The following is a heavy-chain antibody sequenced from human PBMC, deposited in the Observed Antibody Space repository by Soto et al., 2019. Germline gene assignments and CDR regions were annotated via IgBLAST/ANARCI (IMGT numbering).Heavy chain of an antibody. Sequence: GGSLRLSCAASGFTFSSYSMNWVRQAPGKGLEWVSYISSSSSTIYYADSVNGRFTISRDNAKNSLYLQMNSLRDEDTAVYYCARDCVISSWYYYYGMDVWGQGTTVTVSS. J-gene: IGHJ6*02. CDR3: ARDCVISSWYYYYGMDV. CDR2: ISSSSSTI. CDR1: GFTFSSYS. D-gene: IGHD6-13*01. V-gene: IGHV3-48*02.